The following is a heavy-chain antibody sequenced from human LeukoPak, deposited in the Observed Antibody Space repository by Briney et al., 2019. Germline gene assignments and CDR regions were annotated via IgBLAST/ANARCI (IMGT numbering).Heavy chain of an antibody. CDR2: ISSSGSTI. J-gene: IGHJ6*03. CDR3: ARAVRGSYSGYYYYYMDV. V-gene: IGHV3-11*04. Sequence: GGSLRLSCAASGFTFSDYYMSWIRQAPGKGLEWVSYISSSGSTIYHADSVKGRFTISRDNAKNSLYLQMNSLRAEDTAVYYCARAVRGSYSGYYYYYMDVWGKGTTVTVSS. D-gene: IGHD1-26*01. CDR1: GFTFSDYY.